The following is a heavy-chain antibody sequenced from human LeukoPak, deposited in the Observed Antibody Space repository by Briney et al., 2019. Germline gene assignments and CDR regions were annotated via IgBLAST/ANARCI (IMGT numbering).Heavy chain of an antibody. Sequence: GGSLRLSCAASGFTFSSYSMNWVRQAPGKGVEWVGRTRNKANSYTTEYAASVKGRFTISRDDSKNSLYLQMNSLKTEDTAVYYCARGGRWVAAAGTDYYYMDVWGKGTTVTVSS. J-gene: IGHJ6*03. CDR2: TRNKANSYTT. CDR3: ARGGRWVAAAGTDYYYMDV. V-gene: IGHV3-72*01. D-gene: IGHD6-13*01. CDR1: GFTFSSYS.